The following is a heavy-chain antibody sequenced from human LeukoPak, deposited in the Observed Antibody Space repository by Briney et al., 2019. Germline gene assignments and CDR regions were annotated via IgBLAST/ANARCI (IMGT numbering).Heavy chain of an antibody. Sequence: SETLSLTCTVSGGSISDFYWSWIRQPPGKGLEWIGYIYDGGNTNYNPSLKSRLSISVDTSKNQFSLKLTSVTAADTAVYYCARGSIAARVQFWGQGTLVTVSS. D-gene: IGHD6-6*01. CDR1: GGSISDFY. CDR3: ARGSIAARVQF. CDR2: IYDGGNT. V-gene: IGHV4-59*01. J-gene: IGHJ4*02.